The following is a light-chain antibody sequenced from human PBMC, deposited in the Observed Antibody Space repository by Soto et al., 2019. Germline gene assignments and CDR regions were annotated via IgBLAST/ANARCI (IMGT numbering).Light chain of an antibody. CDR2: DAS. Sequence: EIVLTQSPATLSLSPGERATLSCRASQSVSSHLAWYQQKPGQAPRLLIYDASNRATGIPARFSGSGSGTDFTLTISSLEPEDFAVYYCQQRSDWPPIFTFGPGTKVDIK. V-gene: IGKV3-11*01. CDR3: QQRSDWPPIFT. J-gene: IGKJ3*01. CDR1: QSVSSH.